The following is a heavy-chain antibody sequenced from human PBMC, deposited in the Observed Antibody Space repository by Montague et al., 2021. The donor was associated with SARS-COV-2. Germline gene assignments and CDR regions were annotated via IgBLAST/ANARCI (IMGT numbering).Heavy chain of an antibody. J-gene: IGHJ4*02. V-gene: IGHV4-4*02. CDR3: ARVGGYVNSPPL. Sequence: SETLSLTCAVSGGSISISNWWSWVRQPPGKVLEWIGEISESGRTNYNPSRESRVTISVDKSKKHFSLKLSSVTAADTAVYYGARVGGYVNSPPLWGQGTLVTVSS. CDR2: ISESGRT. CDR1: GGSISISNW. D-gene: IGHD4-23*01.